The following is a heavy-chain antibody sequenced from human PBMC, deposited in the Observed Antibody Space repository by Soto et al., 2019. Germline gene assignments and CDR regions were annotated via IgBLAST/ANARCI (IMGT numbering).Heavy chain of an antibody. CDR1: GFTFSSYS. D-gene: IGHD2-21*02. Sequence: EVQLVESGGGLVQPGGSLRLSCAASGFTFSSYSMNWVRQAPGKGLEWVSYISSSSSTIYYADSVKGRFTISRDNAKNSLYLQMNSLRYDDTAVYYCARVLDCGGDCYYNWYFDLWGRGTLVTVSS. CDR3: ARVLDCGGDCYYNWYFDL. J-gene: IGHJ2*01. V-gene: IGHV3-48*02. CDR2: ISSSSSTI.